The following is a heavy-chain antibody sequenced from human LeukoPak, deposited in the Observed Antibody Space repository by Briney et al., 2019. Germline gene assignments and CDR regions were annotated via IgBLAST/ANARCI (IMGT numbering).Heavy chain of an antibody. CDR1: GGSINTYY. Sequence: SETLSLTCTVSGGSINTYYWIWIRQPAGKGLEWVGHIYTSGSTNYNPSLKSRVTMSVDTSKNQFSLKLSSVTAADTAVYYCARGWIAATDIFDYWGQGTLVTVSS. CDR2: IYTSGST. V-gene: IGHV4-4*07. J-gene: IGHJ4*02. CDR3: ARGWIAATDIFDY. D-gene: IGHD6-13*01.